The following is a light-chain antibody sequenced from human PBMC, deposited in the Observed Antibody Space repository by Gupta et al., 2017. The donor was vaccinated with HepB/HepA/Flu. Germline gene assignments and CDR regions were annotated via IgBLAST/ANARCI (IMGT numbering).Light chain of an antibody. CDR3: QSYDSSLSGLYV. CDR2: RNN. CDR1: SSNIGSGYD. J-gene: IGLJ1*01. Sequence: QSVLTQPPSAAGAPGQRVAISCTGSSSNIGSGYDVHWYRQLPGTAPKLLIYRNNHRPSGVPDRFSGSKPGTSASLAITGLQAEDEADYYCQSYDSSLSGLYVFGTGTKVTVL. V-gene: IGLV1-40*01.